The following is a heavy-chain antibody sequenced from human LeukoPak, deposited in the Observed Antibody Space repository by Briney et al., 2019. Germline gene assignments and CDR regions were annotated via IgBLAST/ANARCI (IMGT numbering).Heavy chain of an antibody. V-gene: IGHV3-21*01. CDR1: GFTFSSYS. CDR3: ATNKGGYFDY. CDR2: ISSSSSYI. Sequence: PGGSLRFSCAASGFTFSSYSMNWVRQAPGKGPEWVSSISSSSSYIYYADSVKGRFTISRDNAKNSLYLQMNSLRAEDTAVYYCATNKGGYFDYWGQGTLVTVSS. J-gene: IGHJ4*02. D-gene: IGHD3-16*01.